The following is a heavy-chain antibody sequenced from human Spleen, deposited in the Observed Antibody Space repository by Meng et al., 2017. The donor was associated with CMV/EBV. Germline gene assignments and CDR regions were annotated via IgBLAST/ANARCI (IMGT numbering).Heavy chain of an antibody. Sequence: SGYTFTGYYLCWVRQAPGQGLEWMGWINPKSGAARYAQNFRSRVSLTRDTSISTAYMDLYGLTSNDTAVYYCARVPSLVATRRYCDLWGQGTLVTVSS. CDR1: GYTFTGYY. D-gene: IGHD2-15*01. V-gene: IGHV1-2*02. J-gene: IGHJ5*02. CDR3: ARVPSLVATRRYCDL. CDR2: INPKSGAA.